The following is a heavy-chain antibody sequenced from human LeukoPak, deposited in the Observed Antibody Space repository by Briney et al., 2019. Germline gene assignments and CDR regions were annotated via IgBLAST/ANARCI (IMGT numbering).Heavy chain of an antibody. CDR3: ARLARRVVTAIDY. D-gene: IGHD2-21*02. Sequence: SETLSLTCAVSGGSIRNSSFYWGWIRQPPGKGLEWIGSIYYSGSTYYNPSLKSRVTISVDTSKNQFSLKLSSVTAADTAVYYCARLARRVVTAIDYWGQGTLVTVSS. CDR1: GGSIRNSSFY. CDR2: IYYSGST. J-gene: IGHJ4*02. V-gene: IGHV4-39*01.